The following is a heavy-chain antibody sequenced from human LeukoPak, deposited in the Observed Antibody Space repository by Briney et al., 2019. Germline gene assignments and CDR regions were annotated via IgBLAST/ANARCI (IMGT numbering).Heavy chain of an antibody. CDR2: IWYDGSNK. V-gene: IGHV3-33*06. Sequence: PGGSLRLSCAASGFTFSSYGMHWVRQAPGKGLEWVAVIWYDGSNKYYADSVKGRFTISRDNSKNTLYLQMNSLRAEDTAVYYCAKDGVPYCGGDCYLGYFDYWGQGTLVTISS. CDR1: GFTFSSYG. D-gene: IGHD2-21*02. J-gene: IGHJ4*02. CDR3: AKDGVPYCGGDCYLGYFDY.